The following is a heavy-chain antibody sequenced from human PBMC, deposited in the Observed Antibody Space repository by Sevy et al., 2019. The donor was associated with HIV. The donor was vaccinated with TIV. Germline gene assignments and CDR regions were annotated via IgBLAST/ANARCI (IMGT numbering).Heavy chain of an antibody. CDR2: IYISGDT. CDR1: GGSISSGRNY. D-gene: IGHD6-25*01. CDR3: ARDGSSGIQWFDY. J-gene: IGHJ4*02. Sequence: SETLSLTCTVSGGSISSGRNYWNWIRQPAGKGLAWIGRIYISGDTNYNPSLKSRVTISLDTSKKQFSLKLTSVTAADTAVYYCARDGSSGIQWFDYWGQGILVTVSS. V-gene: IGHV4-61*02.